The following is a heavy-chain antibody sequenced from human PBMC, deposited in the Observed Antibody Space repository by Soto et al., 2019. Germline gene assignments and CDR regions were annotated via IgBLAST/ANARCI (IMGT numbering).Heavy chain of an antibody. Sequence: SETLSLTCSVSGDSMNNGDYFWTWIRQTPGKGLQWIGYISYSGSTFYNPSLKTLLAMSVNTSKNLFSVRLRSVTAADTAVYYCARDRAHFYESSGRLDLWGQGMLVTVSS. CDR1: GDSMNNGDYF. J-gene: IGHJ4*02. CDR2: ISYSGST. V-gene: IGHV4-30-4*01. D-gene: IGHD3-22*01. CDR3: ARDRAHFYESSGRLDL.